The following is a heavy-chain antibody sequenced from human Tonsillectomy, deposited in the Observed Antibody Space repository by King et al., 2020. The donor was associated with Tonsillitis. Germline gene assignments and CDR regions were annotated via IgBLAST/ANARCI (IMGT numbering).Heavy chain of an antibody. Sequence: VQLVESGGGLGQPGGSLRLSCAASGFTFSSFWMTWVRQAPGKGLEWVANIKQDGSEKYYVDSVKGRFTISRDNAKKSLYLQMNSLRAEDTAVYYCARVDYGSATYYQKLIDDWGQGTLVTVSS. D-gene: IGHD3-10*01. CDR3: ARVDYGSATYYQKLIDD. J-gene: IGHJ4*02. V-gene: IGHV3-7*01. CDR1: GFTFSSFW. CDR2: IKQDGSEK.